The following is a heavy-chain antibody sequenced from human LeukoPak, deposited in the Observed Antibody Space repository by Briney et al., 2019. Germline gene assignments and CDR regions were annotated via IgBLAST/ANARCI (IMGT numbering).Heavy chain of an antibody. CDR3: TPSTYYDFWSGQ. Sequence: GSLRLSCAASGFTFSSYWMHWVRQAPGKGLVWVSRINSDGSSTSYADSVKGRFTISRDNAKNTLYLQMNSLRAEDTAVYYCTPSTYYDFWSGQWGQGTLVTVSS. J-gene: IGHJ4*02. D-gene: IGHD3-3*01. V-gene: IGHV3-74*01. CDR1: GFTFSSYW. CDR2: INSDGSST.